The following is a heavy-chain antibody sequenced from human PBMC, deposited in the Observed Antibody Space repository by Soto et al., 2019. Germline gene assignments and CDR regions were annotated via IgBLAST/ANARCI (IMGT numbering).Heavy chain of an antibody. J-gene: IGHJ4*02. V-gene: IGHV3-11*05. CDR2: ISAGSTCT. D-gene: IGHD1-26*01. CDR3: ARAATGSYYSFFDY. CDR1: GFTFSDYY. Sequence: GGSLRLSCVASGFTFSDYYMTWLRQAPGKGLEWLSYISAGSTCTAYAGSVKGRFTISRDNAKNSLYMQMNSLRVEDTAVYYCARAATGSYYSFFDYWGQGTLVTVSS.